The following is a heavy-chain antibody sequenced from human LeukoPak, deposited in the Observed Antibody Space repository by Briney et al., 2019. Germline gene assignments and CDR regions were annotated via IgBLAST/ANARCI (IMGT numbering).Heavy chain of an antibody. D-gene: IGHD6-13*01. J-gene: IGHJ4*02. CDR2: ISYDGSNQ. CDR1: GFTFSNYD. Sequence: GGSLRLSCAASGFTFSNYDMHWVRQAPGKGLEWVAVISYDGSNQYYADSVKGRFTISRDNSKNTLYLQMNSLRAEDTAVYYCAISTAGQLVQYFDFWGQGTLVTVSS. CDR3: AISTAGQLVQYFDF. V-gene: IGHV3-30*03.